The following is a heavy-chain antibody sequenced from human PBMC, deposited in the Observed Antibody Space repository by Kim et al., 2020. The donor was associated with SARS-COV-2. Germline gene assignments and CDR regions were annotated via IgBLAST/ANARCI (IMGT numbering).Heavy chain of an antibody. J-gene: IGHJ6*02. CDR1: GFKFSRYA. CDR2: ISGSGSNT. Sequence: GGSLRLSCVASGFKFSRYAMNWVRQAPGMGLQWLSVISGSGSNTNYADPVKGRFTISRDNFKNTLFLQMNSLRAEDTAGYFCAKDRNYYDTSVHFYYYYGMDVWGQGTTVTVSS. CDR3: AKDRNYYDTSVHFYYYYGMDV. V-gene: IGHV3-23*01. D-gene: IGHD3-22*01.